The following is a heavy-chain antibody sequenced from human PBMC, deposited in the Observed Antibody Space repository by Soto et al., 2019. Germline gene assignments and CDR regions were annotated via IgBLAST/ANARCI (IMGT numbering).Heavy chain of an antibody. CDR2: IIPAYDTP. Sequence: QVQLVQSGAEVKQPGSAVKVSCKASGVTFSTSSITWMRQAPGQGLEWMGGIIPAYDTPSYAQKFQGRVTITADESTSTAYMELSSLRSEDTAVYYCASRPPPERLVGPFDFWGQGTLVTVSS. D-gene: IGHD1-26*01. V-gene: IGHV1-69*01. J-gene: IGHJ4*02. CDR3: ASRPPPERLVGPFDF. CDR1: GVTFSTSS.